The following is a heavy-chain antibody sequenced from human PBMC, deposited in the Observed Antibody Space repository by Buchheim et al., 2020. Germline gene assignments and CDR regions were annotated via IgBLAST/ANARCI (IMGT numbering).Heavy chain of an antibody. CDR1: GFALSNNW. CDR2: IKQDVNEV. Sequence: EVQLVQSGGGLVQPGGSLRLSCVGSGFALSNNWMHWVRQAPGKGLEWVATIKQDVNEVYYVDSVKGRLIIPGDNAKNSVYPQMHSLRVDDTSLYYCVRGKGWFLDYWGQGSL. J-gene: IGHJ4*02. CDR3: VRGKGWFLDY. D-gene: IGHD3-10*01. V-gene: IGHV3-7*01.